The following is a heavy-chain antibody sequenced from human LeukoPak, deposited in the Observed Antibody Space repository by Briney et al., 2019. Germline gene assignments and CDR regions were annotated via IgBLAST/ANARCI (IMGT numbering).Heavy chain of an antibody. CDR2: IYYSGST. D-gene: IGHD3-22*01. CDR1: GGSISSYY. V-gene: IGHV4-59*01. CDR3: AATAEYYDSSGYYNY. Sequence: SETLSLTCTVSGGSISSYYWSWIRQPPGKGLEWIGYIYYSGSTNYNPSLKSQVTISVDTSKNQFSLKLSSVTAADTAVYYCAATAEYYDSSGYYNYWGQGTLVTVSS. J-gene: IGHJ4*02.